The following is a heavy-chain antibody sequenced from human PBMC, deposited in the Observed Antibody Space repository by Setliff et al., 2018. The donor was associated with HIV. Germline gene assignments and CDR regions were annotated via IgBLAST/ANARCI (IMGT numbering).Heavy chain of an antibody. V-gene: IGHV4-59*11. J-gene: IGHJ4*02. D-gene: IGHD6-13*01. Sequence: KPSETLSLTCTVSGGSISSHYWSWIRQPPGKGLEWIGYIYYSGSTNYNPSLKSRVTISADTSKNQFSLKLSSVTAADTALYYCARARYRSSWYPLGYWGQGTLVTVSS. CDR2: IYYSGST. CDR3: ARARYRSSWYPLGY. CDR1: GGSISSHY.